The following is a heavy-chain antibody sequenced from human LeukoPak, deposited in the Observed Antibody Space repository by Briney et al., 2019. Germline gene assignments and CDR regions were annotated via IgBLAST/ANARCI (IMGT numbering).Heavy chain of an antibody. CDR2: ISSSSSTI. Sequence: GGSLRLSCAASGFTFSSYSMNWVRQAPGKGLEWASYISSSSSTIYYADSVKGRFTISRDNAKNSLYLQMNSLRAEDTAVYYCARVDYDFWSGSYGMDVWGQGTTVTVSS. CDR3: ARVDYDFWSGSYGMDV. V-gene: IGHV3-48*01. D-gene: IGHD3-3*01. J-gene: IGHJ6*02. CDR1: GFTFSSYS.